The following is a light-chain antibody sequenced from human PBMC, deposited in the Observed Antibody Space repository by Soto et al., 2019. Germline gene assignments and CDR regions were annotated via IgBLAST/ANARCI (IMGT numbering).Light chain of an antibody. CDR1: SSDVGGYNY. J-gene: IGLJ2*01. CDR2: EVS. CDR3: SSYAGSNILL. V-gene: IGLV2-8*01. Sequence: QSALTQPPSASGSPGQSVTISCTGTSSDVGGYNYVSWYQQHPDKAPKLMIYEVSKRPSGVPDRFSGSKSGNTASLTVSGLHADDEADYYCSSYAGSNILLFGGGTKLTVL.